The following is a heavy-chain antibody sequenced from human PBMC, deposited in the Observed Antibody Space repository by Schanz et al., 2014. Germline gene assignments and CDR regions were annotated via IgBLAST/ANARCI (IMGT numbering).Heavy chain of an antibody. CDR3: VRHGNYEFWHGPTPQFEN. CDR2: LYYTGKT. J-gene: IGHJ4*02. D-gene: IGHD3-3*01. Sequence: QLHLQESGPGLAKPSETLSLICSVSGGSISTSSRYWGWIRQSPGKGLEWLGSLYYTGKTHYNPYTKSQGTISLDPTKNKFPLHLPPVTAADTAVYYCVRHGNYEFWHGPTPQFENWGQGTLVTVS. CDR1: GGSISTSSRY. V-gene: IGHV4-39*01.